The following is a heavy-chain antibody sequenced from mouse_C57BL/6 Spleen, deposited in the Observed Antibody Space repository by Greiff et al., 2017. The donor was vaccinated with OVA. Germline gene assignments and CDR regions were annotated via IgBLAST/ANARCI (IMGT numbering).Heavy chain of an antibody. V-gene: IGHV1-69*01. J-gene: IGHJ1*03. CDR3: ARSDYGSSYGWYFGV. CDR2: IDPSDSYT. Sequence: QVQLQQPGAELVMPGASVKLSCKASGYTFTSYWMHWVKQRPGQGLEWIGEIDPSDSYTNYNQKFKGKSTLTVDKSSSTAYMQLSSLTSEDSAVYYCARSDYGSSYGWYFGVWGTGTTVTVSS. CDR1: GYTFTSYW. D-gene: IGHD1-1*01.